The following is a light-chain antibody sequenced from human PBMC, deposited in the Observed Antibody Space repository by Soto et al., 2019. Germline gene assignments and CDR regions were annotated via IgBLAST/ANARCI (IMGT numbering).Light chain of an antibody. CDR2: DVG. CDR1: SSDVGGYNY. CDR3: SSYTSSFTYV. Sequence: QSVLTQPASVSGSPGQSITISCTGTSSDVGGYNYVSWYQQHPGKAPKLTIYDVGNRPSGVSNRFSGSKSGNTASLTISGLQAEDEADYYCSSYTSSFTYVFGTGTKVTVL. J-gene: IGLJ1*01. V-gene: IGLV2-14*03.